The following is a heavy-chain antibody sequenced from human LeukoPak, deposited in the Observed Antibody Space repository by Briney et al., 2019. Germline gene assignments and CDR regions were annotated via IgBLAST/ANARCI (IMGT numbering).Heavy chain of an antibody. J-gene: IGHJ5*02. CDR2: INTNTGNP. Sequence: ASVKVSCKASGYTFTSYGISWVRQAPGQGLEWMGWINTNTGNPTYAQGFTGRFVFSLDTSVSTAYLQISSLKAEDTAVYYCARGDYDFWSGYSYPNWFDPWGQGTLVTVSS. V-gene: IGHV7-4-1*02. CDR1: GYTFTSYG. CDR3: ARGDYDFWSGYSYPNWFDP. D-gene: IGHD3-3*01.